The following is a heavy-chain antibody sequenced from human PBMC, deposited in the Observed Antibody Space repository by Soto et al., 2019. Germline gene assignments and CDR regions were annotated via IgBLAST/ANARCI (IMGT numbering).Heavy chain of an antibody. Sequence: SVKVSCKASGGTFSSYAISWVRQAPGQGLEWMGGIIPIFGTANYAQKFQGRVTITADESTSTAYMELSSLRSEDTAVYYCARDQGDTAMVLTAYYYYGMDVWGQGTTVTVSS. CDR2: IIPIFGTA. CDR1: GGTFSSYA. J-gene: IGHJ6*02. CDR3: ARDQGDTAMVLTAYYYYGMDV. D-gene: IGHD5-18*01. V-gene: IGHV1-69*13.